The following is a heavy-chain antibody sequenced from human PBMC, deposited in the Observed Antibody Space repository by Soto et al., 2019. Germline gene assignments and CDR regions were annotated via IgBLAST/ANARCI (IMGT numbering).Heavy chain of an antibody. CDR1: GFTFSTYA. CDR2: VSGSGGNT. CDR3: AKGRAPSGWYPPYYYGMDV. J-gene: IGHJ6*02. V-gene: IGHV3-23*01. D-gene: IGHD6-19*01. Sequence: VQLLESGGGLLQPGGSLRISCAASGFTFSTYAMTWFRQAPGKGPEWVSSVSGSGGNTLYADSVKGRFTISRDNSKNTLYLQMNSLRAGDTAVYYCAKGRAPSGWYPPYYYGMDVWGQGTTVIVSS.